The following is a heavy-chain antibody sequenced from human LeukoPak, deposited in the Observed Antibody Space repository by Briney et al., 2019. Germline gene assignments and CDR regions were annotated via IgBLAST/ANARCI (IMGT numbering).Heavy chain of an antibody. V-gene: IGHV1-2*06. CDR2: ISPNSGGA. CDR1: GYTFTGYY. J-gene: IGHJ6*04. D-gene: IGHD2-21*02. CDR3: ARDFCGGDCYSRSTYMDV. Sequence: GASVKVSCKASGYTFTGYYMHWVRQAPGQGLEWMGRISPNSGGANYAQKFQGRVTMTRATSISTAYMELSRMRSDDTAVYYCARDFCGGDCYSRSTYMDVWGKGTTVTVSS.